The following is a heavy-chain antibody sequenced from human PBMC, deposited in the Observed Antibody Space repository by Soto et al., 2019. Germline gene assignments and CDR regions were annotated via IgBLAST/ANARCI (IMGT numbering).Heavy chain of an antibody. Sequence: QVQLVQSGAEVKKPGASVKVSCKASGYTFSSYALHWVRQAPGQRLEWMGWINDANGNVKYSQKFQGRVTITRDTSASTAYMELSSLRSEDTAVYYCARAVGQFDPWGQGTLVTVSS. CDR1: GYTFSSYA. V-gene: IGHV1-3*01. CDR2: INDANGNV. J-gene: IGHJ5*02. CDR3: ARAVGQFDP. D-gene: IGHD6-19*01.